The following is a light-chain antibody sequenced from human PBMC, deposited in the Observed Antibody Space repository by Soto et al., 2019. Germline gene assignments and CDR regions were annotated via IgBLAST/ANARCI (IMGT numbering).Light chain of an antibody. J-gene: IGKJ5*01. CDR1: QSVSSR. Sequence: EIVLTQSPGTLSLSPGERATLSCRASQSVSSRLAWYQQKPGQAPSLLISGASSRATGIPDRFSGSGSATDFNLTISRLEPEDFALYYCQQYGSSPITFGQGTRLEIK. V-gene: IGKV3-20*01. CDR2: GAS. CDR3: QQYGSSPIT.